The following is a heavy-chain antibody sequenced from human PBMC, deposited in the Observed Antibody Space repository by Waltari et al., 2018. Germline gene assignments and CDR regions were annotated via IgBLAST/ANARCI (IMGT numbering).Heavy chain of an antibody. CDR2: VDPEDGET. CDR1: GYTFTDYY. V-gene: IGHV1-69-2*01. Sequence: EVQLVQSGAEVKKPGATVKISCKASGYTFTDYYMHWVQQAPGKGLEWMGRVDPEDGETIYAEKFQGRVTITADTSTDTAYMELSSLRSEDTAVYYCAIFRIAAAGHFDYWAREPWSPSPQ. D-gene: IGHD6-13*01. J-gene: IGHJ4*02. CDR3: AIFRIAAAGHFDY.